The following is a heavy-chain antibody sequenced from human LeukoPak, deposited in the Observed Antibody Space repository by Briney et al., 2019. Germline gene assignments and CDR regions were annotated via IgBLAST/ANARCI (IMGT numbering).Heavy chain of an antibody. CDR3: ARGVVGATFYYFMDV. CDR2: IYPNSGGT. CDR1: GCTFTGYH. J-gene: IGHJ6*03. V-gene: IGHV1-2*02. D-gene: IGHD2-15*01. Sequence: ASVNVSCKPSGCTFTGYHIQGVRQAARQQVEGMGWIYPNSGGTNYAQKFQGRVTMTRETSISTAYMELSSLTSDDRAVYFCARGVVGATFYYFMDVWGKGTTVTVPS.